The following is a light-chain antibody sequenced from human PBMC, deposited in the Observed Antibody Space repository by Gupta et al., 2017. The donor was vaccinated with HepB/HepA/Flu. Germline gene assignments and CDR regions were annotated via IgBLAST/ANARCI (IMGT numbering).Light chain of an antibody. CDR2: LGS. CDR1: QSVLDSNGYNE. J-gene: IGKJ1*01. V-gene: IGKV2-28*01. CDR3: LQALQMRT. Sequence: VITPSPLSLPVTPGEPASLSCRSSQSVLDSNGYNEWDWYLQKTGQSPQLLIDLGSNRAAGVPDRCSGSGSGTDFTLKISRVEAEDVGVYYCLQALQMRTFGQGTKVEIK.